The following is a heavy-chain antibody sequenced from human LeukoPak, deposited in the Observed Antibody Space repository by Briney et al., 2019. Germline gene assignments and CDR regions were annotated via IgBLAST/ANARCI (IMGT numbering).Heavy chain of an antibody. D-gene: IGHD6-13*01. CDR1: GFTFSGSA. CDR3: TPGYSSS. Sequence: TGGSLRLSCAASGFTFSGSAMQWVRQASGKGLGGVGRIRSKANSYATAYAASVKGRFTISRDDSKNTAYLQMNSLKTEDTAVYYCTPGYSSSWGQGTLVTVSS. J-gene: IGHJ4*02. CDR2: IRSKANSYAT. V-gene: IGHV3-73*01.